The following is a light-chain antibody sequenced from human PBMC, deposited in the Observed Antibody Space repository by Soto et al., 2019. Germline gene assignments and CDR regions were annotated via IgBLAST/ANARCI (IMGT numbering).Light chain of an antibody. CDR2: SAS. CDR1: QSISGY. V-gene: IGKV1-39*01. CDR3: QQTYDTPFT. J-gene: IGKJ3*01. Sequence: DIQMTQSPASLSASVGDTVTITCRASQSISGYLNWYLQKPGKAPKQLIYSASTLHSGVPSRFSGSGSETIFTLTIRSVQPEDYATYYCQQTYDTPFTFGPGTKVDI.